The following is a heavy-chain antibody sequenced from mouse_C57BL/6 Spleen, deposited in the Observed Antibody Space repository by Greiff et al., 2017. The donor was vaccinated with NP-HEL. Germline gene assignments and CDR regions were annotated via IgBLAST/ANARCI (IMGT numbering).Heavy chain of an antibody. CDR3: ARSGYGSSAWFAY. J-gene: IGHJ3*01. D-gene: IGHD1-1*01. Sequence: VQLQQPGAELVKPGASVKLSCKASGYTFTSYWMHWVKQRPGQGLEWIGMIPPNSGSTNYTEKFKSKATLTVDKSASTAYMQLSSLTSEDSAVYYCARSGYGSSAWFAYWGQGTLVTVSA. V-gene: IGHV1-64*01. CDR1: GYTFTSYW. CDR2: IPPNSGST.